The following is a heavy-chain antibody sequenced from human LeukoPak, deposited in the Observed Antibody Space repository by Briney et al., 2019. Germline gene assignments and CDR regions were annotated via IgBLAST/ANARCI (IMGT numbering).Heavy chain of an antibody. CDR2: IRYDGSNK. CDR1: GFTFSSYG. CDR3: AKLFGVIVVVPAAI. J-gene: IGHJ4*02. D-gene: IGHD2-2*01. V-gene: IGHV3-30*02. Sequence: GGSLRLSCAASGFTFSSYGMHWVRQAPGKGLEWVAFIRYDGSNKYYADSVKGRFTISRDNSKNTLYLQMNSLRAEDTAVYYCAKLFGVIVVVPAAIWGQGTLVTVSS.